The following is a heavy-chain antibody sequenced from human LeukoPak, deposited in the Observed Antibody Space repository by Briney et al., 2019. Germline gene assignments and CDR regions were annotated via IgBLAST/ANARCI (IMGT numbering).Heavy chain of an antibody. CDR1: GFTFSSYP. V-gene: IGHV3-23*01. CDR3: ATTKSARRYFDY. J-gene: IGHJ4*02. D-gene: IGHD1-1*01. CDR2: ISNSGSST. Sequence: PGGSLRLSCTGSGFTFSSYPLSWVRQAPGKGLEWVSAISNSGSSTYYGDSVRGRFTISRDKSKNTLYLQMNTLRAEDTAVYYCATTKSARRYFDYWGQGTLVTVSS.